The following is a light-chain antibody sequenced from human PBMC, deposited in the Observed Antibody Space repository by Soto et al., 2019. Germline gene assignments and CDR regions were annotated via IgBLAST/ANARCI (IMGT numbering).Light chain of an antibody. CDR3: QQLNGYQLA. Sequence: DIPLTQSPFFLSAFVGGTVTITCRASQAMSSYLAWYQQKPGKVPKLLIRSASTLQSGVPPRFSGGGSGTEFTLTISTLQPDDSGIYYCQQLNGYQLAFGGGTNVEIK. CDR2: SAS. V-gene: IGKV1-9*01. J-gene: IGKJ4*01. CDR1: QAMSSY.